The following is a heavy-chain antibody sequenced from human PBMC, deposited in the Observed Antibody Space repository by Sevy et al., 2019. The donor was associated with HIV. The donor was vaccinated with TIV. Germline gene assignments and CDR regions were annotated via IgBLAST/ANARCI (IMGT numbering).Heavy chain of an antibody. CDR3: ARGNRNYFDY. V-gene: IGHV3-30-3*01. D-gene: IGHD4-4*01. CDR1: GFTFSSYA. CDR2: ISYDGSNK. J-gene: IGHJ4*02. Sequence: GGPLRLSCAASGFTFSSYAMHWVRQAPGKGLEWVAVISYDGSNKYYADSVKGRFTISRDNSKNTLYLQMNSLRAEDTAVYYCARGNRNYFDYWGQGTLVTVSS.